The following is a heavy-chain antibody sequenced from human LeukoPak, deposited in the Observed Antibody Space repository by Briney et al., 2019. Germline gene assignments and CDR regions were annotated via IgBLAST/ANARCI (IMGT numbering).Heavy chain of an antibody. J-gene: IGHJ6*02. Sequence: SETLCLTCAVYGGSFSGYYWSWIRQPPGKGLEWIWEINHSGSTNYNPSLKSRVTISVDASKNQFSLKLSSVTAADTAVYYCARYSPPFVVVIRTARGMDVWGQGATVTVSS. D-gene: IGHD3-3*01. CDR1: GGSFSGYY. CDR3: ARYSPPFVVVIRTARGMDV. CDR2: INHSGST. V-gene: IGHV4-34*01.